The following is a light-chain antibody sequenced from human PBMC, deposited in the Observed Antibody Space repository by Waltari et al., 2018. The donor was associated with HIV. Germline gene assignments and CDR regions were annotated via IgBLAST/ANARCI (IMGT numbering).Light chain of an antibody. Sequence: DIVMTQPPDSLAVSLGERATINCKSSQSVLYSSNNKNYLAWYQQKPGQPPKLLIYWASTRESGVPDRFSGSGSGTDFTLTISSLQAEDVAVYYCQQYYTTPHTFGQGTKLEIK. CDR3: QQYYTTPHT. CDR2: WAS. V-gene: IGKV4-1*01. CDR1: QSVLYSSNNKNY. J-gene: IGKJ2*01.